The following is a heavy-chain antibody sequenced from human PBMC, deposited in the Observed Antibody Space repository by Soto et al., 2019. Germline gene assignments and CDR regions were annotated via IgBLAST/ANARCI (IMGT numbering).Heavy chain of an antibody. V-gene: IGHV4-59*08. D-gene: IGHD3-22*01. J-gene: IGHJ4*02. CDR1: GGSISSYY. Sequence: SETLSLTCTVSGGSISSYYWSWIRQPPGKGLEWIGYIYYSGSTNYNPSLKSRVTISVDTSKNQFSLKLSSVTAADTAVYYCARHNYYYDSSGYVKYFDFWGQGTLVTVSS. CDR3: ARHNYYYDSSGYVKYFDF. CDR2: IYYSGST.